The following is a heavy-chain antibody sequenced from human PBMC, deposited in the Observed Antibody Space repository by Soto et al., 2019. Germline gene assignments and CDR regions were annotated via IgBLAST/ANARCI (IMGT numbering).Heavy chain of an antibody. CDR2: INHSGST. Sequence: SESMYISRAVYGETFCGYVWSWIRQPPGKGLEWIGEINHSGSTNYNPSLKSRVTISVDTSKNQFSLKLSSVTAADTAVYYCARRRRLWITSFYYGMDVWGQRIMGT. V-gene: IGHV4-34*01. CDR3: ARRRRLWITSFYYGMDV. CDR1: GETFCGYV. D-gene: IGHD5-18*01. J-gene: IGHJ6*01.